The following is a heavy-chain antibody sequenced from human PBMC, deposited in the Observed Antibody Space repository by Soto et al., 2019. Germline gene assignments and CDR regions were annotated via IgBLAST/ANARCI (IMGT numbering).Heavy chain of an antibody. CDR3: ARYGYYYGMDV. CDR1: GFDSSSYA. Sequence: GGSLRLSCAASGFDSSSYAMHWVRQAPGKGLEWVAVISYDGSMEYYVDSVKGRFTISRDNANNTLYLQMNSLRAEDTAVYYCARYGYYYGMDVWGQGTTVTVSS. V-gene: IGHV3-30-3*01. D-gene: IGHD3-10*01. CDR2: ISYDGSME. J-gene: IGHJ6*02.